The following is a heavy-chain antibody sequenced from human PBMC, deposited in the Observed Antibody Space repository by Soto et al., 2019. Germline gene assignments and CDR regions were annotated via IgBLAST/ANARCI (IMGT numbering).Heavy chain of an antibody. Sequence: QVQLVQSGAEVKKPGASVKVSCKASGYTFTSYGIGWVRQAHGQGLEWMGWISAYNGNTNYAQKLQGRVTMTTDTSTSTAYSELRSLRSDDTAVYYCARWDIVATMGWFYPWGQGTLVTVSS. CDR2: ISAYNGNT. D-gene: IGHD5-12*01. V-gene: IGHV1-18*01. J-gene: IGHJ5*02. CDR3: ARWDIVATMGWFYP. CDR1: GYTFTSYG.